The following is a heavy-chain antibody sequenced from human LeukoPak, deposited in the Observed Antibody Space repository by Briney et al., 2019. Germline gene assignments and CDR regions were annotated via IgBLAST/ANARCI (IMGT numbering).Heavy chain of an antibody. V-gene: IGHV3-33*01. CDR1: GFTFSSYG. CDR3: ARDWGYSGPTTYFDY. J-gene: IGHJ4*02. CDR2: IWYDGSNK. Sequence: GGSLRLSCAASGFTFSSYGMHWVRQAPGKGLEWVAVIWYDGSNKYYAGSVKGRFTISRDNSKNTLYLQMNSLRAEDTAVYYCARDWGYSGPTTYFDYWGQGTLVTVSS. D-gene: IGHD1-26*01.